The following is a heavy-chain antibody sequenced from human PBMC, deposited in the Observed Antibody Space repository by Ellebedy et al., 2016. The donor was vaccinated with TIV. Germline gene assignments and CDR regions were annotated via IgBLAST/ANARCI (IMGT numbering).Heavy chain of an antibody. CDR3: ARRPYCSTTTCYGLDY. J-gene: IGHJ4*02. CDR1: GGSLSGYY. D-gene: IGHD2-2*01. Sequence: SETLSLXXAVYGGSLSGYYWSWVRRPPGKGLEWIGEINHSGSTNHNPSLKSRVTISVDTSKNQFSLKLRSVTAADTAVYFCARRPYCSTTTCYGLDYWGQGTLVTVSS. CDR2: INHSGST. V-gene: IGHV4-34*01.